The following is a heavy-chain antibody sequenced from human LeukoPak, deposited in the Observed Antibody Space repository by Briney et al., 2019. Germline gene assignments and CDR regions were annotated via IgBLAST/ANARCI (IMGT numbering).Heavy chain of an antibody. J-gene: IGHJ4*02. CDR1: GGSISSSSYY. CDR3: ARADSGGWYWVGNY. Sequence: PSETLSLTCTVSGGSISSSSYYWGWIRQPPGKGLEWIGEINHSGSTNYNPSLKSRVTISVDTSKNQFSLKLSSVAAADTAVYYCARADSGGWYWVGNYWGQGTLVTVSS. V-gene: IGHV4-39*07. CDR2: INHSGST. D-gene: IGHD6-19*01.